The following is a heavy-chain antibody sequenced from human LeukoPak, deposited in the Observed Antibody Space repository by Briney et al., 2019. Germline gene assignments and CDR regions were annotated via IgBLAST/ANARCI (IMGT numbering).Heavy chain of an antibody. CDR1: GYTFTSYY. CDR3: ARDYNDPNRLRHYYYMDV. Sequence: GASVKVSCKASGYTFTSYYMHWVRQAPGQGLEWMGIINPSGGSTSYAQKFQGRVTMTRDMSTSTVYMELSSLRSEDTAVYYCARDYNDPNRLRHYYYMDVWGKGTTVTVSS. D-gene: IGHD3-16*01. J-gene: IGHJ6*03. CDR2: INPSGGST. V-gene: IGHV1-46*01.